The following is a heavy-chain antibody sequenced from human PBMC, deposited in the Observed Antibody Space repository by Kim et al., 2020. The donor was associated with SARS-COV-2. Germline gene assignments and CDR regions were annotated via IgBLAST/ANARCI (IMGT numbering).Heavy chain of an antibody. CDR1: GFRFRDYN. CDR2: ISISSTYI. CDR3: ARDGGGYGPAFMDV. D-gene: IGHD3-16*01. J-gene: IGHJ6*02. Sequence: GGSLRLSCAASGFRFRDYNMNWVRQAPGKGLEWISSISISSTYIYYADSVKGRFTIFRDNVWNSLSLEMNSLRADDTALYYCARDGGGYGPAFMDVWGRGTTVTVSS. V-gene: IGHV3-21*01.